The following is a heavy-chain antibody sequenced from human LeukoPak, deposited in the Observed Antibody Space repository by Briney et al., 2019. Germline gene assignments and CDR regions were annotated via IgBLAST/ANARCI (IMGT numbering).Heavy chain of an antibody. V-gene: IGHV4-4*07. Sequence: TSETLSLTCAVYGVSFSGYYWSWIRQPAGKGLEWIGRIYSSGSTNYNPSLKSRVTISVDTSKNQFSLKLSSVTAADTAVYYCARDEGVVTSAYFDYWGQGTLVTVSS. CDR1: GVSFSGYY. J-gene: IGHJ4*02. CDR3: ARDEGVVTSAYFDY. CDR2: IYSSGST. D-gene: IGHD4-23*01.